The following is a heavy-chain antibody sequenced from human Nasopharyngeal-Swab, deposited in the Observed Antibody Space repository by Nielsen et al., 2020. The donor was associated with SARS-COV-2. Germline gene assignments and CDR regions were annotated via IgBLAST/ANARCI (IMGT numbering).Heavy chain of an antibody. J-gene: IGHJ6*02. CDR1: GFTFSSYW. CDR3: ARYFPRPLDFWNQLSVSHLLYYYGMDV. V-gene: IGHV3-74*01. D-gene: IGHD3-3*01. CDR2: INSDGSST. Sequence: GGSLRLSCAASGFTFSSYWMHWVRQAPGKGLVWVSRINSDGSSTSYADSVKGRFTISRDNAKNTLYLQMNSLRAEDTAVYYCARYFPRPLDFWNQLSVSHLLYYYGMDVWGQGTTVTVSS.